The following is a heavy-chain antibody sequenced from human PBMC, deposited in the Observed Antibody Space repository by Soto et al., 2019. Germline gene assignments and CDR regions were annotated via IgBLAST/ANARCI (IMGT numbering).Heavy chain of an antibody. J-gene: IGHJ4*02. Sequence: PGESLKISCKGSGYSFTSHWIGWVRQMPGKGLEWMGIIYPGDSDTRYSPSFQGQVTISADKSISTAYLQGNSLKASDTAMYYCARLYYYDSSGYRRNYFDYWGQGTLVTVSS. V-gene: IGHV5-51*01. CDR2: IYPGDSDT. CDR1: GYSFTSHW. CDR3: ARLYYYDSSGYRRNYFDY. D-gene: IGHD3-22*01.